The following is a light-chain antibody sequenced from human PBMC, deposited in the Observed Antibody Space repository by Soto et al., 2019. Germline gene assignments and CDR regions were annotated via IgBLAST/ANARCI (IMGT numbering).Light chain of an antibody. Sequence: DIQMTQSPSSLSASVGDRVTITCRASQDISNSLAWYQQKPGEVPKVLSYATSILQSGVPARFSGSGSGTDFTLTISSLQPEDVANYYCQNDNSAPLTFGGGTKVEI. CDR2: ATS. J-gene: IGKJ4*01. CDR1: QDISNS. V-gene: IGKV1-27*01. CDR3: QNDNSAPLT.